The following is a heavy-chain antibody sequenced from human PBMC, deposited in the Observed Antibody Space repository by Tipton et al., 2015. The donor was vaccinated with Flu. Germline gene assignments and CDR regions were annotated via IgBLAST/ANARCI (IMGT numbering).Heavy chain of an antibody. J-gene: IGHJ4*02. CDR2: IHRSGNT. D-gene: IGHD3-10*01. V-gene: IGHV4-38-2*01. CDR3: ARVGVLRGDLDY. Sequence: TLSLTCGVSGYFISSGYYWGWIRQPPGKGLEWLGNIHRSGNTYYNSSLKSRVTISLDKSKNQFSLRLVSMTATDTAVYYCARVGVLRGDLDYWGQGTLVTVSS. CDR1: GYFISSGYY.